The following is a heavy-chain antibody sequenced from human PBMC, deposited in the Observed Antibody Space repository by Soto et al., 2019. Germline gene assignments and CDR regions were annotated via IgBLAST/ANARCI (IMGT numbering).Heavy chain of an antibody. CDR2: VRGDNANT. D-gene: IGHD2-15*01. J-gene: IGHJ5*02. Sequence: QVQLVQSGAEVKKPGTSVKVSCTASGYTFSSHGISWVRQAPGQGLQWIGWVRGDNANTNYAQSLQGRATMTTDTSTNTGHMELRRLRSDETAVYYCARDLGYCRSGPCQREWFEPWGQGTVVIVSS. V-gene: IGHV1-18*01. CDR1: GYTFSSHG. CDR3: ARDLGYCRSGPCQREWFEP.